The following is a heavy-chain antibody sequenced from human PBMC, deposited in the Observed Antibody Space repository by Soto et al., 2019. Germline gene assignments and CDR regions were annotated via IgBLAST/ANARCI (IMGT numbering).Heavy chain of an antibody. Sequence: EVQLVESGGGLVQPGGSRRLSCEASGFTFSSYSMNWVRQAPGKGLEWISYISSTSATIYYADSVRGRFTISRDNAKNSLYLQMDSLRAEDTAVYFCARAESLQYNWFYTWGQGTLVTVSS. D-gene: IGHD2-21*01. CDR1: GFTFSSYS. J-gene: IGHJ5*02. CDR2: ISSTSATI. V-gene: IGHV3-48*01. CDR3: ARAESLQYNWFYT.